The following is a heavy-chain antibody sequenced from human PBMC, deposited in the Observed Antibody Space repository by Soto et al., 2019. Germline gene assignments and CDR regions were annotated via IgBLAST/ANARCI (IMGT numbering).Heavy chain of an antibody. Sequence: GESLKISCQGSGYSFTSYWIGWVRQMPGKGLEWMGIIYPGDSDTRYSPSFQGQVTISADKSISTAYLQWSSLKASDTAMYYCARHREHYYYYYYTDVWGKGTTVTVSS. D-gene: IGHD1-1*01. CDR1: GYSFTSYW. J-gene: IGHJ6*03. V-gene: IGHV5-51*01. CDR2: IYPGDSDT. CDR3: ARHREHYYYYYYTDV.